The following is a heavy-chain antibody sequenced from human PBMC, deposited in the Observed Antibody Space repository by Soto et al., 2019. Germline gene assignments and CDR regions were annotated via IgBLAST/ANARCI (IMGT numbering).Heavy chain of an antibody. CDR2: ISWNSGSI. J-gene: IGHJ5*02. CDR3: AKDIYGDGRKGWCDP. Sequence: EVQLVESGGGLVQPGRSLRLSCAASGFTFDDYAMHWVRQAPGKGLEWVSGISWNSGSIGYADSVKGRFTISRDNAKNSLYLQMNSLRAEDTALYYCAKDIYGDGRKGWCDPWGQGTLVTVSS. V-gene: IGHV3-9*01. D-gene: IGHD4-17*01. CDR1: GFTFDDYA.